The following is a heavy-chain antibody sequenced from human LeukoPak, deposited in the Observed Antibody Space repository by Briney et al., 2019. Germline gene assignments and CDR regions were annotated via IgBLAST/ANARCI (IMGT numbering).Heavy chain of an antibody. CDR3: AKQNTAGTGYYYYYMDV. Sequence: PGGSLRLSCAASGFTFKTYGMHWVRQAPGKGLEWVAFIQYDGNKDFYADSVKGRFTISRHISKKSLYLQMNSLRAEDTALYYCAKQNTAGTGYYYYYMDVWGKGTTVTVSS. CDR2: IQYDGNKD. D-gene: IGHD6-19*01. V-gene: IGHV3-30*02. J-gene: IGHJ6*03. CDR1: GFTFKTYG.